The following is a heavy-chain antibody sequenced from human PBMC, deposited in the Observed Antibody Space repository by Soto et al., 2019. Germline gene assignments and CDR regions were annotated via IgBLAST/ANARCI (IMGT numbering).Heavy chain of an antibody. CDR1: GFSLDSSPAG. D-gene: IGHD6-13*01. J-gene: IGHJ4*02. V-gene: IGHV2-5*01. CDR2: IYWNEDK. CDR3: AHRPYAGTLPHDY. Sequence: QITLKESGPTLVKRKQTLTLTCRYSGFSLDSSPAGVGWIRQSPGKALEWLALIYWNEDKHYSPSLRNKLTISKDTSKKEVVLRLTNLYPVDTATYYCAHRPYAGTLPHDYWGQGILVTVSS.